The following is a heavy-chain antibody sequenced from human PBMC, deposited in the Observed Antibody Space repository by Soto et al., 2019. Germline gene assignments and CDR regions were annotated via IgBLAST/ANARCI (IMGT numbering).Heavy chain of an antibody. CDR1: GGSIRGYY. CDR3: ARVPGVVRDTTWFDP. CDR2: IYYSGST. D-gene: IGHD1-26*01. V-gene: IGHV4-59*01. Sequence: QIQLQESGPGLVKPSETLSLSCSVSGGSIRGYYWSWIRQPPGKGLELIGYIYYSGSTNYNPSLKSRVTISVDMSKNQFSLRLTSVTAADTAIYYCARVPGVVRDTTWFDPWGQGTLVSVSS. J-gene: IGHJ5*02.